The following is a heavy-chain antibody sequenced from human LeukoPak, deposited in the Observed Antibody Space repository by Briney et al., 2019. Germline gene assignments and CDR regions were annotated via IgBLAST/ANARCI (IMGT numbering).Heavy chain of an antibody. J-gene: IGHJ3*02. D-gene: IGHD3-9*01. CDR3: ARVHDKGFDI. V-gene: IGHV1-69*04. Sequence: ASVKVSCKASGYTFTGYYMHWVRQAPGQGLEWMGRIIPILGIANYAQKFQGRVTITTDKSTSTAYMELSSLRSEDTAVYYCARVHDKGFDIWGQGTMVTVSS. CDR1: GYTFTGYY. CDR2: IIPILGIA.